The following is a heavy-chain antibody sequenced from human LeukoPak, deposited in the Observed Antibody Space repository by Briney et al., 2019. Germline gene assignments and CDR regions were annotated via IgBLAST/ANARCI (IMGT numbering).Heavy chain of an antibody. CDR3: ATYGSGSLLSYPYK. V-gene: IGHV3-49*04. D-gene: IGHD3-10*01. CDR2: IRSKAYGGTT. Sequence: GGSLRLSCTASGFTFGDYAMSWVRQAPGKGLEWVGFIRSKAYGGTTEYAASVKGRFTISRDNAKNSLYLQMNSLRAEDTAVYYCATYGSGSLLSYPYKWGKGTTVTISS. J-gene: IGHJ6*04. CDR1: GFTFGDYA.